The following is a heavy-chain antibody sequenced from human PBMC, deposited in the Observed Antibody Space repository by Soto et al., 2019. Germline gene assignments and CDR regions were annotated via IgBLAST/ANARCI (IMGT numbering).Heavy chain of an antibody. D-gene: IGHD3-9*01. J-gene: IGHJ5*01. CDR2: IYDSGST. CDR3: ANKGYFDWSNWFDS. Sequence: SETLSLTCSVSGGSISSYYWSWIRQPPGKGLEWIGYIYDSGSTNYNPSLKSRVTISVDKSKNQFSLKLSSVTAADTAVYYCANKGYFDWSNWFDSWGQGTLVTVSS. V-gene: IGHV4-59*12. CDR1: GGSISSYY.